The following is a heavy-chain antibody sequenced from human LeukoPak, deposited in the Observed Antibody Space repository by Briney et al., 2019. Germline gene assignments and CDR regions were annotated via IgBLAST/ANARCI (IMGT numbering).Heavy chain of an antibody. Sequence: GGSLRLSCAASGLTFNDVWMAWVRQAPGKGLEWVANINPDGSTKQYVDSVRGRFTISRDNAENSLYLQMNSLRAEDTGLYHCARDMKGNLDYWGQGTLVTVSS. V-gene: IGHV3-7*01. CDR3: ARDMKGNLDY. CDR1: GLTFNDVW. J-gene: IGHJ4*02. D-gene: IGHD3-16*01. CDR2: INPDGSTK.